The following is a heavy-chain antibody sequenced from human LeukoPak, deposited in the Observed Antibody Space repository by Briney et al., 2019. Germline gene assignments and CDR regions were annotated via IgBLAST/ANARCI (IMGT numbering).Heavy chain of an antibody. CDR1: GGSISSSDYY. Sequence: PSETLSLTCIVSGGSISSSDYYWGWIRQPPGKGLEWIATIYYSGSTYYNPSLRSRVTLSVDPFKNQFSLRLSSVTAADTAVYYCASYLRGSYFDYWGEGTLVTVSS. J-gene: IGHJ4*02. V-gene: IGHV4-39*01. CDR2: IYYSGST. CDR3: ASYLRGSYFDY. D-gene: IGHD3-16*01.